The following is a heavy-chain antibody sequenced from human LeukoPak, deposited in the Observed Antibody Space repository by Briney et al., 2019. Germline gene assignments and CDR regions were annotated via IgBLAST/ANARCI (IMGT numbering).Heavy chain of an antibody. J-gene: IGHJ4*02. CDR3: ARRTAMVRPSY. Sequence: SETLPLTCTVSGGSISSSSYYWGWIRQPPGKGLEWIGSIYYSGSTYYNPSLKSRVTISVDTSKNQFSLKLSSVTAADTAVYYCARRTAMVRPSYWGQGTLVTVSS. V-gene: IGHV4-39*01. CDR1: GGSISSSSYY. D-gene: IGHD5-18*01. CDR2: IYYSGST.